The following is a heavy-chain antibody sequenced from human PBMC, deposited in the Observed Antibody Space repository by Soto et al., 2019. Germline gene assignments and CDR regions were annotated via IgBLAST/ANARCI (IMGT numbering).Heavy chain of an antibody. CDR1: AFSFTGAW. D-gene: IGHD3-10*01. Sequence: EVQLVESGGGLVKPGGSLRLSCAASAFSFTGAWMTWVRQAPGKGLEWVGRIKSKSDGGTTDYAAPVKGRFTISRDDSQHILYLQMSNLRTEDTALYYCRTDVGVYGLDIWGQGTTVTVSS. J-gene: IGHJ6*02. CDR2: IKSKSDGGTT. V-gene: IGHV3-15*01. CDR3: RTDVGVYGLDI.